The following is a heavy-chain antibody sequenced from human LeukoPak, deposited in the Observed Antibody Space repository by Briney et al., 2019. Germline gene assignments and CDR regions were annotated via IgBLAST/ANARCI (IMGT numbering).Heavy chain of an antibody. J-gene: IGHJ4*02. CDR2: ISYDGNDK. D-gene: IGHD2-2*01. CDR1: GFTFSSYG. CDR3: AKDQYCTSTSCYVGY. Sequence: GGSLRLSCAASGFTFSSYGMHWVRQAPGKGLEWVGVISYDGNDKYYANSVKGRFTISRDNSKNTLYLRVNSLRLEDTAVYYCAKDQYCTSTSCYVGYWGQGTLVTVSS. V-gene: IGHV3-30*18.